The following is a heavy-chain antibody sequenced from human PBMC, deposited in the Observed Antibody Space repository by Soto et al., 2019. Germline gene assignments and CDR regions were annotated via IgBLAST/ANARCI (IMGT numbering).Heavy chain of an antibody. D-gene: IGHD2-15*01. CDR2: TYYRSKWYN. Sequence: QVQLQQSGPGLVKPSQTLSLTCAVSGDSVSSNNIAWNWLRQSPWRGLEWLGRTYYRSKWYNEYAVSVRSRITINLDTSKNQFSLQLNSVTPEDTAVYYCVRGRWSTFDYGGQGAQVTVSS. J-gene: IGHJ4*02. CDR3: VRGRWSTFDY. CDR1: GDSVSSNNIA. V-gene: IGHV6-1*01.